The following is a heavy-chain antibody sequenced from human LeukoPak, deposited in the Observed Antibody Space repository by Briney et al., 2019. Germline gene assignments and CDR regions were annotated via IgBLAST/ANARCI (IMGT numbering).Heavy chain of an antibody. CDR1: GFTFSSYA. CDR3: AKDVDNGDYVVY. D-gene: IGHD4-17*01. J-gene: IGHJ4*02. Sequence: GGSLRLSCAASGFTFSSYAMNWVRQAPGKGLEWVSSIGSSGDITYYADSVKGRFTISRDNSKNTLYLQMNSLRAEDTAVYYCAKDVDNGDYVVYWGQGTLVTVSS. V-gene: IGHV3-23*01. CDR2: IGSSGDIT.